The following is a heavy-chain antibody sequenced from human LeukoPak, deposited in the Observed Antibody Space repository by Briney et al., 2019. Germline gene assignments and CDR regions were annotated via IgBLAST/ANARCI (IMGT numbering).Heavy chain of an antibody. J-gene: IGHJ4*02. D-gene: IGHD4/OR15-4a*01. Sequence: GGSLRLSCAASGFTFSTYAMSWVRQAPGKGLEWVSDISGSATTTFYADSVRGRFTISRDNAKNSLYLQMNSLRAEDTAVYYCARDVDYANPRHDYWGQGTLVTVSS. V-gene: IGHV3-23*01. CDR1: GFTFSTYA. CDR3: ARDVDYANPRHDY. CDR2: ISGSATTT.